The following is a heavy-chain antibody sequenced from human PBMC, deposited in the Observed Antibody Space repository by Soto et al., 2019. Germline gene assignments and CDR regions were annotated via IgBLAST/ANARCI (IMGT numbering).Heavy chain of an antibody. CDR1: GFTFSSYG. CDR3: ARDVDADYRTDFDY. Sequence: GGSLRLSCAASGFTFSSYGMHWVRQAPGKGLEWVAVISYGGSNKYYADSVKGRFTISRDNSKNTLYLQMNNLRAEDTALYYCARDVDADYRTDFDYWGRGTLVTVSS. J-gene: IGHJ4*02. CDR2: ISYGGSNK. V-gene: IGHV3-30*03. D-gene: IGHD4-17*01.